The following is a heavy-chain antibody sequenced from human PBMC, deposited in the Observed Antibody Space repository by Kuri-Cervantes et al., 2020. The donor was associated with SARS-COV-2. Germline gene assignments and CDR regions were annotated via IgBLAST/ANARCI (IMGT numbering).Heavy chain of an antibody. Sequence: GGSLRLSCAASGFTFDDYAMHWVRQAPGKGLEWVSLISWDGGSTYYADSVKGRFTISRDNAKNSLYLQMNSLRAEDTAVYYCASGQHYYYYDSGIAFDIWGQGTMVTVSS. CDR1: GFTFDDYA. CDR2: ISWDGGST. D-gene: IGHD3-22*01. J-gene: IGHJ3*02. V-gene: IGHV3-43D*04. CDR3: ASGQHYYYYDSGIAFDI.